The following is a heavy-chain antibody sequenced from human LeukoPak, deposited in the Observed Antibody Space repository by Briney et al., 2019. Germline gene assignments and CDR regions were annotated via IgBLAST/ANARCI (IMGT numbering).Heavy chain of an antibody. J-gene: IGHJ4*02. V-gene: IGHV1-2*06. CDR2: MNPNTGDT. D-gene: IGHD4-17*01. CDR3: SRSLIDYGELDH. CDR1: GYIFTGYW. Sequence: ASVKVSCKASGYIFTGYWIHWVRQAPGQRPEWMGRMNPNTGDTSYVQKFQGRVTMTRDTSINTAYMELRRLRSDDTAVYFCSRSLIDYGELDHWGQGTQVTVSS.